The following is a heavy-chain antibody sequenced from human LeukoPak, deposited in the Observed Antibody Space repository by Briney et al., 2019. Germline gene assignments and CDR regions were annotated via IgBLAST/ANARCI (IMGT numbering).Heavy chain of an antibody. J-gene: IGHJ6*02. CDR2: IWYDGSNK. V-gene: IGHV3-33*01. Sequence: GGSLRLSCAASGFTFSSYGMHWVRQAPGKGLEWVAVIWYDGSNKYYADSVKGRFTISRDNSKNTLYLQMNSLRAEDTAVYYCARSQYCSGGSCYPEYYYYGMDVWGQGTTVTVSS. D-gene: IGHD2-15*01. CDR1: GFTFSSYG. CDR3: ARSQYCSGGSCYPEYYYYGMDV.